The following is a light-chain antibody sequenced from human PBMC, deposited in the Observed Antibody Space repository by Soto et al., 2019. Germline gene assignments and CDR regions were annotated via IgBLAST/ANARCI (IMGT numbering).Light chain of an antibody. Sequence: QSALTQPRSVSGSPGQSVTISCTGTSSDVGGYNYVSWYQQYPGKAPKLMIYDVSKRPSRIPDRFSGSKSGNTASLTISGLQAEDEADYYCCSYAGIYTVVFGGGTKLTVL. J-gene: IGLJ3*02. CDR3: CSYAGIYTVV. CDR2: DVS. CDR1: SSDVGGYNY. V-gene: IGLV2-11*01.